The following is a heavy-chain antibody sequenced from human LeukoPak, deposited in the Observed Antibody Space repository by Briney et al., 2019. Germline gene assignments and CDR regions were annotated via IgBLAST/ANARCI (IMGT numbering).Heavy chain of an antibody. V-gene: IGHV4-61*08. CDR2: IYYSGST. D-gene: IGHD6-6*01. CDR1: GGSISSGGYY. CDR3: ARDVRWYSSSLMDV. J-gene: IGHJ6*02. Sequence: PSETLSLTCTVSGGSISSGGYYWSWIRQHPGKGLEWIGYIYYSGSTNYNPSLKSRVTISVDTSKNQFSLKLSSVTDADTAVYYCARDVRWYSSSLMDVWGQGTTVTVSS.